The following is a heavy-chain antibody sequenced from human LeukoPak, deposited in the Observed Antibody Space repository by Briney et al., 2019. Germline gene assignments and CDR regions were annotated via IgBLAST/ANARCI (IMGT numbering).Heavy chain of an antibody. Sequence: GGSLRLSCAASGFTFSDHYMTWIRQAPGKGLETVSYIYNGGDTIYYADSVRGRFTISRDNAGSSLYLQMNSLRAEDTAVYYCARGHWGLDYWGRGTLVTVSS. CDR2: IYNGGDTI. CDR1: GFTFSDHY. D-gene: IGHD7-27*01. J-gene: IGHJ4*02. CDR3: ARGHWGLDY. V-gene: IGHV3-11*04.